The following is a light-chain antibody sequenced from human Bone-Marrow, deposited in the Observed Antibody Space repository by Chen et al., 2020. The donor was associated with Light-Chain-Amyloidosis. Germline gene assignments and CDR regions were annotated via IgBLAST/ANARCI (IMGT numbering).Light chain of an antibody. CDR2: DVG. V-gene: IGLV2-11*01. Sequence: QSALTQPRSVSGSPGQSVTISCTGTSSDVGGYNYVSWYQQHPGKVPKLLIYDVGERPSGVPDRFSGSRSGNTASLTISGLQAEDEADYYCCSFAGTSTGYVFGSMTTVTVL. CDR1: SSDVGGYNY. CDR3: CSFAGTSTGYV. J-gene: IGLJ1*01.